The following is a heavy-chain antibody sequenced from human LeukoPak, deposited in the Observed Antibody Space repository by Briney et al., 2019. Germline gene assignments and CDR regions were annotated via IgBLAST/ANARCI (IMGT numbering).Heavy chain of an antibody. D-gene: IGHD3-9*01. Sequence: ASVKVSCKASGYTFTAYYVHWVRQAPGQGLEWMGWVTSYNGDTNYAQKFQGRVTMSTDTSTSTAYMELRSLRFDDTAIYYCAKDWHILTGRNCFDPWGQGTLVTVSS. CDR1: GYTFTAYY. V-gene: IGHV1-18*04. CDR3: AKDWHILTGRNCFDP. J-gene: IGHJ5*02. CDR2: VTSYNGDT.